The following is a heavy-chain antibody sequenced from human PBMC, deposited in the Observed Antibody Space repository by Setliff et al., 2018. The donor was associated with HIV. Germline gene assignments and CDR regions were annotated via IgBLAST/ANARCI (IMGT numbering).Heavy chain of an antibody. CDR3: ARVVELQWGKAWFHP. CDR1: GVSISSGSYY. CDR2: IYTSEST. Sequence: SETLSLTCTVSGVSISSGSYYWSWIRQSAGKGLEWIGRIYTSESTNDNPSLKSRITISVDTSNNQFSLTLSSVTTADTAIYYCARVVELQWGKAWFHPWGQGTLVTVSS. D-gene: IGHD1-7*01. V-gene: IGHV4-61*02. J-gene: IGHJ5*02.